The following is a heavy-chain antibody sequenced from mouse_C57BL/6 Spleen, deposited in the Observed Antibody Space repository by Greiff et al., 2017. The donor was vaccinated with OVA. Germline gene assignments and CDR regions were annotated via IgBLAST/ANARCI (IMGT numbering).Heavy chain of an antibody. CDR2: ISSGGSYT. J-gene: IGHJ2*01. Sequence: VQLKESGGDLVKPGGSLKLSCAASGFTFSSYGMSWVRQTPDKRLEWVATISSGGSYTYYPDSVKGRFTISRDNAKNTLYLQMSSLKSEDTAMYYCARLSTVALDYWGQGTTLTVSS. CDR3: ARLSTVALDY. CDR1: GFTFSSYG. V-gene: IGHV5-6*01. D-gene: IGHD1-1*01.